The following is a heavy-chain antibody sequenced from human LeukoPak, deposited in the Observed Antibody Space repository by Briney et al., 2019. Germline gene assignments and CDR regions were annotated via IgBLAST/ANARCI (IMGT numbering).Heavy chain of an antibody. CDR2: INHSGST. CDR3: ARSRGALFDY. Sequence: SETLSLTCAVYGGSFSGYYWSWIRQPPGKGLEWIGEINHSGSTNYNPSLKSRVTISVGTSKNQFSLKLSSVTAADTAVYYCARSRGALFDYWGQGTLVTVSS. V-gene: IGHV4-34*01. J-gene: IGHJ4*02. D-gene: IGHD3-10*01. CDR1: GGSFSGYY.